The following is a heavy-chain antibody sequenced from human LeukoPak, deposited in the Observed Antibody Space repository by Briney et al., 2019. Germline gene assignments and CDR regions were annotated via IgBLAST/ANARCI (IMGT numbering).Heavy chain of an antibody. V-gene: IGHV3-11*01. Sequence: MSGGSLRLSCAASGFTFSDYYMSWIRQAPGKGLEWVSYISSSGSTIYYADSVKGRFTISRDNAKNSLYLQMNSLRAEDTAVYYCARGRYDFWSGHYTGDYFDYWGQGTLVTVSS. D-gene: IGHD3-3*01. CDR3: ARGRYDFWSGHYTGDYFDY. CDR2: ISSSGSTI. CDR1: GFTFSDYY. J-gene: IGHJ4*02.